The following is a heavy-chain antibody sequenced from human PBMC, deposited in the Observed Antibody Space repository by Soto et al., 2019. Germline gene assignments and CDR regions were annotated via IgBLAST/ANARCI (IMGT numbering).Heavy chain of an antibody. Sequence: SETLSLTCSVSGGSVSDKTYYWRWIRQPPGKRLEWIGYVYYSGTTNYNPSLKSRVTISVDLSKNRFSLKVASVTAADTAVYFCARGKPRGYRFGPRNFFYYGLDVWGPGSTVTVSS. J-gene: IGHJ6*02. CDR2: VYYSGTT. CDR1: GGSVSDKTYY. CDR3: ARGKPRGYRFGPRNFFYYGLDV. D-gene: IGHD5-18*01. V-gene: IGHV4-61*01.